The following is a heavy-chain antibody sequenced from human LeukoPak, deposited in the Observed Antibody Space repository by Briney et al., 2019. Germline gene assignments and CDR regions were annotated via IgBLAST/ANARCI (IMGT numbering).Heavy chain of an antibody. J-gene: IGHJ3*02. V-gene: IGHV4-4*07. CDR1: AGSISSYY. CDR3: ARVGWELGDAFDI. Sequence: PSETLSLTCTVSAGSISSYYWSWIRQPAGKGLESIGRIYTSASTNSNPSLKSRVTMSVDTSKNQFSLKLSSVTAADTAVYYCARVGWELGDAFDIWGQGTMVTVSS. CDR2: IYTSAST. D-gene: IGHD1-26*01.